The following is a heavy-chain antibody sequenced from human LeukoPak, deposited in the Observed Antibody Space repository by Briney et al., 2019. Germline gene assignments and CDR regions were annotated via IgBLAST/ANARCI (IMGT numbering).Heavy chain of an antibody. V-gene: IGHV4-39*07. CDR3: ARTRYCSGGSCYSVVPNWFDP. CDR2: IYHSGST. J-gene: IGHJ5*02. D-gene: IGHD2-15*01. CDR1: GGSISSSSYY. Sequence: SETLSLTCTVSGGSISSSSYYWGWIRQPPGKGLEWIGSIYHSGSTNYNPSLKSRVTISVDKSKNQFSLKLSSVTAADTAVYYCARTRYCSGGSCYSVVPNWFDPWGQGTLVTVSS.